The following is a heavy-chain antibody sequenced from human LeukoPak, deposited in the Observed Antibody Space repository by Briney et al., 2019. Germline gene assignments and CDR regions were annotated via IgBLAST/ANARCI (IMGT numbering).Heavy chain of an antibody. CDR3: ARGGLENGYHSNDGFDI. D-gene: IGHD3-22*01. J-gene: IGHJ3*02. CDR2: VYYSGST. Sequence: SETLSLTCTVSGGSISGYYWSWIRQPPGKGLEWIGYVYYSGSTKYNPSLKCRVTMSVDTSRNQFSLKLSSVTAADTAVYYCARGGLENGYHSNDGFDIWGQGTMVTVSS. V-gene: IGHV4-59*01. CDR1: GGSISGYY.